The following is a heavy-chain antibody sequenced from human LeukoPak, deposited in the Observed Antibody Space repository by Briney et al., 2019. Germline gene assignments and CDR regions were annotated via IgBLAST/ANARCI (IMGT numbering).Heavy chain of an antibody. Sequence: GGSLRLSCAASGFTFNSYSMHWVRQAPGKGLEWVAIISDDGRKEYYADSVKGRFTISRDNSQNTLDLQMNSLRAEDTAVYHCVRDFVGYSYGYWGQGTLVTVSS. J-gene: IGHJ4*02. CDR2: ISDDGRKE. V-gene: IGHV3-30*04. CDR3: VRDFVGYSYGY. CDR1: GFTFNSYS. D-gene: IGHD5-18*01.